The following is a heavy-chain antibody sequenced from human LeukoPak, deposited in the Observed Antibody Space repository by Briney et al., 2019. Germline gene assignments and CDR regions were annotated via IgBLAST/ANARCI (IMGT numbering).Heavy chain of an antibody. CDR3: ARGQFIAVAASDY. D-gene: IGHD6-19*01. V-gene: IGHV1-8*01. Sequence: ASVKVSCKASGYTFTSYDINWVRQATGQGLEWMGWMNPNSSNTGYAQKFQGRVTMTRNTSISTAYMELSSLRSEDTAVYYCARGQFIAVAASDYWGQGTLVTVSS. CDR1: GYTFTSYD. J-gene: IGHJ4*02. CDR2: MNPNSSNT.